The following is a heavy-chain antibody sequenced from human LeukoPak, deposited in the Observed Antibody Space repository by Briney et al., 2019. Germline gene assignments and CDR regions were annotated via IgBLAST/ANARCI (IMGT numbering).Heavy chain of an antibody. D-gene: IGHD4-17*01. CDR1: GFSFNSYT. CDR3: ARDDYGDYIPAY. J-gene: IGHJ4*02. CDR2: LSSDGSNE. V-gene: IGHV3-30*04. Sequence: GGSLRLSCAAPGFSFNSYTLHWVRQAPGKGLAWLALLSSDGSNEYYADSVEGRFTISRDYSKNTLYLQMDRLRLEDTAIYYCARDDYGDYIPAYWGQGTLVTVSS.